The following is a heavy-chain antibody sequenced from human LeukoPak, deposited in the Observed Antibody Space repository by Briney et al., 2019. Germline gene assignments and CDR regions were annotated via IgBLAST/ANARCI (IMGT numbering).Heavy chain of an antibody. J-gene: IGHJ6*02. CDR2: ISSSSSYI. CDR1: GFSFSSHN. CDR3: ARDHCSGGSCYSWSFYYYYGMDV. V-gene: IGHV3-21*01. D-gene: IGHD2-15*01. Sequence: PGGSLRLSCAASGFSFSSHNMNWVRQAPGKGLEWVSSISSSSSYIYYADSVKGRFTISRDNAKNSLYLQMNSLRAEDTAVYYCARDHCSGGSCYSWSFYYYYGMDVWGQGTTVTVSS.